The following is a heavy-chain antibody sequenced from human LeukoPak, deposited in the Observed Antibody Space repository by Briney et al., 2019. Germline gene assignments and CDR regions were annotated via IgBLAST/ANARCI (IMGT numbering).Heavy chain of an antibody. D-gene: IGHD4-17*01. CDR3: ARGATTVTTRSAFDY. Sequence: PGGSLRLSCAASGFTFSSYGMHWVRQAPGKGLEWVAIISYDGSYKYYADSVKGRFTISRDNSKNTLYLQMNSLRAEDTAVYYCARGATTVTTRSAFDYWGQGTLVTVSS. CDR1: GFTFSSYG. V-gene: IGHV3-30*03. CDR2: ISYDGSYK. J-gene: IGHJ4*02.